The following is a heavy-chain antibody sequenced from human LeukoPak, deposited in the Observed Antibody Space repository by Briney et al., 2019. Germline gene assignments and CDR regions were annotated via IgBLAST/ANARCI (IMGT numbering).Heavy chain of an antibody. CDR3: ATGVGTWDD. V-gene: IGHV4-31*11. J-gene: IGHJ4*02. CDR1: GGSITYGDFY. D-gene: IGHD2-15*01. Sequence: PSQTLSLTCDVSGGSITYGDFYWSWVRQLPGKGLEWLGHIHRGGNTFYTPALKSRLSISLDTSKNQFSLSLTSVTAADTAVYFCATGVGTWDDWGQGILVTVSS. CDR2: IHRGGNT.